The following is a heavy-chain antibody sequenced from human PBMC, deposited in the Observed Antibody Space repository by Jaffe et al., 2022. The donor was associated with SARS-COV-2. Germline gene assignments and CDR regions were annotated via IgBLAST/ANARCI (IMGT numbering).Heavy chain of an antibody. CDR2: INTYTGDT. CDR1: GYVFTTYG. Sequence: QVQLVQSGAEVKKPGASVKVSCKASGYVFTTYGLSWVRQAPGQGLEWMGWINTYTGDTKYAQKFQDRVTMTTDTFTNTAYMELRSLKSDDTAVYSCARDKVELRYLDWSLLGHNWFDPWGQGSLITVSS. D-gene: IGHD3-9*01. J-gene: IGHJ5*02. V-gene: IGHV1-18*01. CDR3: ARDKVELRYLDWSLLGHNWFDP.